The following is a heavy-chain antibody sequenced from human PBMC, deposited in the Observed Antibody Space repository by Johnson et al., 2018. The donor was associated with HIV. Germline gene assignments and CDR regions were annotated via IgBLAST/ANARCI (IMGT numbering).Heavy chain of an antibody. CDR3: ARQGKRFSWGGAFDI. CDR1: GFTFSNYW. Sequence: VQLVESGGGLVQPGGSLRLSCVASGFTFSNYWMSWVRQAPGKGLEWVANIDQDGSEKYYVDSVKGRFTISRDNAKNSLYLQMNSLRAEDMAVYYCARQGKRFSWGGAFDIWGQGTMVTVSS. V-gene: IGHV3-7*01. D-gene: IGHD3-16*01. CDR2: IDQDGSEK. J-gene: IGHJ3*02.